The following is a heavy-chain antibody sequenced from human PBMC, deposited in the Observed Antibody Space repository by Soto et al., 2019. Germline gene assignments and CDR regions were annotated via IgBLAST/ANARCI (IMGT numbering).Heavy chain of an antibody. J-gene: IGHJ4*02. CDR3: ARDRGYSYGIGGLDY. V-gene: IGHV3-30-3*01. D-gene: IGHD5-18*01. CDR1: GFTFSSYA. CDR2: ISYDGSNK. Sequence: GGSLRLSCAASGFTFSSYAMHWVRQAPGKGLEWVAVISYDGSNKYYADSVKGRFTISRDNSKNTLYLQMNSLRAEDTAVYYCARDRGYSYGIGGLDYWGQGTLVTVSS.